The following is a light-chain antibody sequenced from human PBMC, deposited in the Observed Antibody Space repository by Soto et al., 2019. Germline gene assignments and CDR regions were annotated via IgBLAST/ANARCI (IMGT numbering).Light chain of an antibody. V-gene: IGKV1-5*03. CDR1: QSVSSW. CDR2: KAS. Sequence: QMTQSPSTLSASVGDRVTITCRASQSVSSWLAWYQQQPGRAPKVLIYKASTLESGVPSRFSGSGSGTEFTLTISSLEPDDFATYYCQQYDSYPYTFGQGTKVEIK. CDR3: QQYDSYPYT. J-gene: IGKJ2*01.